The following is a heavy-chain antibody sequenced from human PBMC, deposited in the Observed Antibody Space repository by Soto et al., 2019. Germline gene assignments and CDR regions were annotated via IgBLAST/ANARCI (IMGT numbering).Heavy chain of an antibody. J-gene: IGHJ2*01. V-gene: IGHV4-30-2*01. CDR1: GGSISSGGYS. CDR3: AREGGSGSPAWYFNV. D-gene: IGHD1-26*01. Sequence: QLQLQESGSGLVKPSQTLSLTCAVSGGSISSGGYSWSWLRQPPGKGLEWIGDIFHSGSTYYNPSLKSRVTISVDGSKTHFSLELSSVTAADTAVYYCAREGGSGSPAWYFNVWGRGTLVTVSS. CDR2: IFHSGST.